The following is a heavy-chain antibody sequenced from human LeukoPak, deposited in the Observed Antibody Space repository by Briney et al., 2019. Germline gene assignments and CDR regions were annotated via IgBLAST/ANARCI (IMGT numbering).Heavy chain of an antibody. D-gene: IGHD3-22*01. CDR1: GYTFTTYG. Sequence: ASVKVSCKASGYTFTTYGITWVRQAPGQGLEWMGWISAYNGNTNYARKLQGRVTMTTDTSTSTAYMELRSLGSDDTAVYYCARVWGYYYDSSGYSDFDYWGQGTLVTVSS. J-gene: IGHJ4*02. V-gene: IGHV1-18*01. CDR3: ARVWGYYYDSSGYSDFDY. CDR2: ISAYNGNT.